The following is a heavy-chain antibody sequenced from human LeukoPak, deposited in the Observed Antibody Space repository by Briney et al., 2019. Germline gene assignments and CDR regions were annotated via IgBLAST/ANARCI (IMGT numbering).Heavy chain of an antibody. D-gene: IGHD6-13*01. J-gene: IGHJ4*02. CDR3: ARRGYSSSWDIPDY. V-gene: IGHV3-7*01. CDR2: IKQDGSEK. CDR1: GFTFSSYW. Sequence: GGSLRLSYAASGFTFSSYWMSWVRQAPGKGLEWVANIKQDGSEKYYVDSVKGRFTISRDNAKNSLYLQMNSLRAEDTAVYYCARRGYSSSWDIPDYWGQGTLVTVSS.